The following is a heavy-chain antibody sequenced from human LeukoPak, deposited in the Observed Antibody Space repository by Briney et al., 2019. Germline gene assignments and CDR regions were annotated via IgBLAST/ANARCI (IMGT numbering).Heavy chain of an antibody. D-gene: IGHD2-21*02. Sequence: GSSVKVSCKASGGTFSSYAISWVRQAPGQGLEWMGRIIPIFGTANYAQKFQGRVTITTDESTSTAYMELSSLRSEDTAVYYCARAQLAYCGGDCPDYYYYYMDVWGKGTTVTASS. V-gene: IGHV1-69*05. CDR2: IIPIFGTA. CDR3: ARAQLAYCGGDCPDYYYYYMDV. CDR1: GGTFSSYA. J-gene: IGHJ6*03.